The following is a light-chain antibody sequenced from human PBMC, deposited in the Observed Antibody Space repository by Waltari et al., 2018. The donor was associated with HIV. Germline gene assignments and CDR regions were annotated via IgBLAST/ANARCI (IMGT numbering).Light chain of an antibody. Sequence: QSVLTQPPSASGTPGQRVTISCSGRTSNLGSNTVNWYQQLPGTAPKLLIYGNTQRPSGVPDRFSGSKSGTSASLAISGLQSEDEAEYYCAAWDDSLNGEVVFGGGTKLTVL. V-gene: IGLV1-44*01. CDR2: GNT. CDR1: TSNLGSNT. CDR3: AAWDDSLNGEVV. J-gene: IGLJ2*01.